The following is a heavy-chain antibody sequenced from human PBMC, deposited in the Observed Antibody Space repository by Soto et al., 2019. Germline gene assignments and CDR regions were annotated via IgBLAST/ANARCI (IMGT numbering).Heavy chain of an antibody. D-gene: IGHD6-19*01. CDR1: GYTFTNYY. V-gene: IGHV1-46*01. J-gene: IGHJ4*02. CDR2: INPGGAGT. CDR3: ARDDEGWYGPADY. Sequence: QVLLVQSGAEVKKPGASVKVSCKTSGYTFTNYYMHWIRQAPGQGLEWMGTINPGGAGTTYAQPFQGRVTITRDTATATVYMELSSLTSEYTAVYYCARDDEGWYGPADYWGQGTLVTGSS.